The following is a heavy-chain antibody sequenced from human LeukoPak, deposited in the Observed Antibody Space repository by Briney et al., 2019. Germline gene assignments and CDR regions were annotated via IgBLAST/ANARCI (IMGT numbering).Heavy chain of an antibody. CDR1: GLRFSSFA. CDR2: IRGNGET. CDR3: ARASWVSSTDAVR. J-gene: IGHJ4*02. D-gene: IGHD3-16*01. Sequence: GSPRPPCAATGLRFSSFANSWGRQGPPRGLERVSSIRGNGETFYADSVKGRFTLYSDSSTNTVYFQLNNLRVEDTAIYYCARASWVSSTDAVRWGQGTLVTVSS. V-gene: IGHV3-23*01.